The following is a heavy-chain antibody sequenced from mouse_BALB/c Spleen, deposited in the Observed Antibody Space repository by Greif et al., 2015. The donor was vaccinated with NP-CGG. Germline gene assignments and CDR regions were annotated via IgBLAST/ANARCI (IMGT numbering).Heavy chain of an antibody. V-gene: IGHV2-6*02. CDR2: IWSDGST. CDR1: GFSLTSYG. J-gene: IGHJ1*01. CDR3: ARNWKNYWYSDV. Sequence: VQLQESGPGLVAPSQSLSITCTVSGFSLTSYGVHWVRQPPGKGLEWLVVIWSDGSTTYNSALKSRLSISKGNSKSQVFLKMNSLQTDDTAMYYCARNWKNYWYSDVWGAGTTVTVSS.